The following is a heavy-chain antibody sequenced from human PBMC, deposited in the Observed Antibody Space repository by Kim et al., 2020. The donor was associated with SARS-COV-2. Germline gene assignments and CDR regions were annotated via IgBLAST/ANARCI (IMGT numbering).Heavy chain of an antibody. J-gene: IGHJ6*03. Sequence: ASVKVSCKASGYTFTGHGIHWVRQAPGQRLEWMGWIHSGNGNTKYSEKFQGRVTITRDTSATTVYMELSSLRSEDTAVYYCATTGGGEKGDTYHYYYMYFWGNGTTVTVSS. CDR2: IHSGNGNT. D-gene: IGHD3-16*01. CDR1: GYTFTGHG. CDR3: ATTGGGEKGDTYHYYYMYF. V-gene: IGHV1-3*04.